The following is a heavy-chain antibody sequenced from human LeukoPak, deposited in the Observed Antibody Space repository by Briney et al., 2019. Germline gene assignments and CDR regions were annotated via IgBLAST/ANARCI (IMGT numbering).Heavy chain of an antibody. D-gene: IGHD3-22*01. Sequence: GASVKVSCKASGYTFTSYYMHWVRQAPGQGLEWMGIINPSGGSTSYAQKFQGRVTMTRDTSISTAYMELSRLRSDDTAVYYCARSYYYDSSGSDAFDIWGQGTMVTVSS. V-gene: IGHV1-46*01. CDR3: ARSYYYDSSGSDAFDI. CDR1: GYTFTSYY. CDR2: INPSGGST. J-gene: IGHJ3*02.